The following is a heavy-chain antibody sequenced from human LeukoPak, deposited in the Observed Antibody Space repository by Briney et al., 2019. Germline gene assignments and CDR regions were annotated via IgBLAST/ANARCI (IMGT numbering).Heavy chain of an antibody. CDR3: AREDGSRLNYYFHY. D-gene: IGHD2-21*02. V-gene: IGHV3-33*01. J-gene: IGHJ4*02. Sequence: GGSLRLSCAASGFTFSSYGMHWVRQAPGKGLEWVAVIWYDGSNKYYADSVKGRFTISRDNSKNPLYLQMNSLRAEDTAVYYCAREDGSRLNYYFHYWGQGTVVSVSS. CDR1: GFTFSSYG. CDR2: IWYDGSNK.